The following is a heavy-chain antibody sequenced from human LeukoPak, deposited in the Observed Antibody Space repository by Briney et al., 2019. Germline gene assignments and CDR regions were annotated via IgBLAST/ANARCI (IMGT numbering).Heavy chain of an antibody. J-gene: IGHJ6*03. D-gene: IGHD3-10*01. V-gene: IGHV3-48*01. CDR1: GFIFSSYS. CDR2: ISSSSSTI. CDR3: ARGPYGSGSYYMDV. Sequence: GGSLRLSCAAYGFIFSSYSMNWVRQAPGKGLEWVSYISSSSSTIYYADSVKGRFTISRDNAKNSLYLQMNSLRAEDTAVYYCARGPYGSGSYYMDVWGKGTTVTVSS.